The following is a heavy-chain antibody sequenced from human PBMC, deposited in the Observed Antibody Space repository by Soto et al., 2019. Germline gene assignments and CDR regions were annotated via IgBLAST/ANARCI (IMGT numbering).Heavy chain of an antibody. Sequence: PGESLKISCKGSGYSFTSYWISWVRQMPGKGLEWMGIIYPRDSDTRYSPSFQGQVTISADKSISTAYLQWSSLKASDTAIYYCARRPNTLNYYAMDVWGQGTTVTVSS. CDR3: ARRPNTLNYYAMDV. J-gene: IGHJ6*02. V-gene: IGHV5-51*01. CDR1: GYSFTSYW. D-gene: IGHD3-9*01. CDR2: IYPRDSDT.